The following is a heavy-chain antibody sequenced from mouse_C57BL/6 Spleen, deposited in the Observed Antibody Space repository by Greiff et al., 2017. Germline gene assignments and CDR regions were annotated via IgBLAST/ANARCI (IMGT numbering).Heavy chain of an antibody. CDR1: GYTFTSYW. Sequence: QVQLQQPGAELVKPGASVKLSCKASGYTFTSYWMQWVKQRPGQGLEWIGEIDPSDSYTNYNQKFKGKATLTVDTSSSTAYMQLSSLTSEDSAVYYCARRWLLLAMGYWGQGTSVTVSS. V-gene: IGHV1-50*01. CDR3: ARRWLLLAMGY. J-gene: IGHJ4*01. CDR2: IDPSDSYT. D-gene: IGHD2-3*01.